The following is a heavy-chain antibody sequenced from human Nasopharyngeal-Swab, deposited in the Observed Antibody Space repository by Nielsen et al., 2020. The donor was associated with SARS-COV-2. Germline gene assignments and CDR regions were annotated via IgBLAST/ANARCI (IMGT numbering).Heavy chain of an antibody. J-gene: IGHJ6*03. CDR1: GYSFTSYW. CDR2: IYPGDSDT. D-gene: IGHD6-13*01. CDR3: ARRNIAAAGLYYYYYIDV. Sequence: GESLKISCKGSGYSFTSYWIGWVRQMPGKGLEWMGIIYPGDSDTRYSPSFQGQVTISADKSISTAYLQWSSLKASDTAMYYCARRNIAAAGLYYYYYIDVWGKGTTVTVSS. V-gene: IGHV5-51*01.